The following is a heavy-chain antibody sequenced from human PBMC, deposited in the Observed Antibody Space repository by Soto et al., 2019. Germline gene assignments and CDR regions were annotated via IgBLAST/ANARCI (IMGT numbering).Heavy chain of an antibody. CDR3: ASRYCSGGSCYSPLDY. V-gene: IGHV1-18*04. Sequence: QVQLVQSGAEVKKPGASVKVSCKASGYTFTSYGISWVRQAPGQGLEWMGWNSAYNGNTNYAQKLKGRVTMTTDTSTSTAYMELRSLRSDDTAVYYCASRYCSGGSCYSPLDYWGQVTLVTVSS. D-gene: IGHD2-15*01. CDR2: NSAYNGNT. CDR1: GYTFTSYG. J-gene: IGHJ4*02.